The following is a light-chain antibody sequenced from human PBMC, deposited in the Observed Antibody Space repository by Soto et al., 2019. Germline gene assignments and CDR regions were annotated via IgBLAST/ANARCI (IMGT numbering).Light chain of an antibody. CDR3: QQSYSTPVG. CDR1: QSISSY. Sequence: DIQMTQSPSSLSASVGDRVTITCRASQSISSYLNWYQQKPGKAPKLLIYAASSLQSGVPSRFSGSGSGTDFTLTISSLQPVDFATYYCQQSYSTPVGFGQGTKVDIK. J-gene: IGKJ1*01. CDR2: AAS. V-gene: IGKV1-39*01.